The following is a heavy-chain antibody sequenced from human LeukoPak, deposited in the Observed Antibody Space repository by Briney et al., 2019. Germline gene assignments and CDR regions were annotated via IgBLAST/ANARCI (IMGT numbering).Heavy chain of an antibody. CDR2: INSDGNSA. V-gene: IGHV3-74*01. J-gene: IGHJ4*02. Sequence: GGSLRLSCAASGFTFSSYWMHWVRQAPGQGLVWVSRINSDGNSASYADSVKGRFTVSRDNAKNTLYLQMNSLRAEDTAVYYCARGGYYFDSWGQGTLVTVSS. D-gene: IGHD3-16*01. CDR3: ARGGYYFDS. CDR1: GFTFSSYW.